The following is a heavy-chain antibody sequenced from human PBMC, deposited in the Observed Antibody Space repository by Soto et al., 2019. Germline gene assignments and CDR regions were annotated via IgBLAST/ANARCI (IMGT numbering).Heavy chain of an antibody. D-gene: IGHD2-15*01. CDR2: IKQDGSEK. J-gene: IGHJ5*02. CDR1: GFTFSSYW. V-gene: IGHV3-7*01. CDR3: ARESRPSKYCSGGSCYSEGLFDP. Sequence: SLRLSCAASGFTFSSYWMSWVRQAPGKGLEWVANIKQDGSEKYYVDSVKGRFTISRDNAKNSLYLQMNSLRAEDTAVYYCARESRPSKYCSGGSCYSEGLFDPWGQGTLVTVSS.